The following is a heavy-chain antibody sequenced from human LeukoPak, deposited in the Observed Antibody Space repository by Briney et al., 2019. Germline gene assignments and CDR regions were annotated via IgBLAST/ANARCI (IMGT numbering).Heavy chain of an antibody. V-gene: IGHV3-33*01. J-gene: IGHJ6*02. Sequence: GGSLRLSCAASGFTFSSYGMHWVRQAPGKGLEWVAVIWYDGSNKYYADSVKGRFTISRDNSKNTLYLQMNSLRAEDTAVYYCAREGFGGYYYDSSGYFVYGMDVWGQGTTVTVSS. CDR3: AREGFGGYYYDSSGYFVYGMDV. D-gene: IGHD3-22*01. CDR2: IWYDGSNK. CDR1: GFTFSSYG.